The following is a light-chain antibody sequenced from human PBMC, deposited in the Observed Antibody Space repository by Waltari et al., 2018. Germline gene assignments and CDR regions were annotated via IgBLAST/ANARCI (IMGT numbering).Light chain of an antibody. CDR2: GAS. CDR1: QDITNF. CDR3: QQLHDNSVT. V-gene: IGKV1-9*01. Sequence: DIPLTQSPPFLSASVGDRVSITCRASQDITNFLAWYQQKPGRAPKLLIFGASTLHSGVPSRFSGSGSATEFTLTISNLQPEDFATYYCQQLHDNSVTFGGGTKVEIK. J-gene: IGKJ4*01.